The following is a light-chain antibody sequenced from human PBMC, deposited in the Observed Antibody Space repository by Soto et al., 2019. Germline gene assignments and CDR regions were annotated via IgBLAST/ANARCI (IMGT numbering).Light chain of an antibody. CDR3: QQYNDNWT. V-gene: IGKV1-5*03. CDR2: KAS. CDR1: QSISSW. Sequence: DIEMTQSPSTLSASVGDRVTITCRASQSISSWLAWYQQKPGKAPRLLIYKASNLESGVPSGFSGSGSGTEFTLTISSLQPDDSATYYCQQYNDNWTFGQGTKV. J-gene: IGKJ1*01.